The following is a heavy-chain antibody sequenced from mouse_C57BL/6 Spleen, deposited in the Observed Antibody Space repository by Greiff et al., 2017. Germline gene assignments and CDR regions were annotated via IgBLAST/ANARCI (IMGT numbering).Heavy chain of an antibody. CDR2: IDPSDSYT. D-gene: IGHD1-1*01. CDR1: GYTFTSYW. Sequence: VQLQQSGAELVMPGASVKLSCKASGYTFTSYWMHWVKQRPGQGLEWIGEIDPSDSYTNYNQKFKGKSTLTVDKSSSTAYMQLSSLTSEDSAVYYCARKGGYGSGFDYWGQGTTLTVSA. V-gene: IGHV1-69*01. CDR3: ARKGGYGSGFDY. J-gene: IGHJ2*01.